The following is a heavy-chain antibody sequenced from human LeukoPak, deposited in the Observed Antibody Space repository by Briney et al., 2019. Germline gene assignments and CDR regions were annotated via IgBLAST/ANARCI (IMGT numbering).Heavy chain of an antibody. Sequence: SSVKVSSTASGSTFTSYGISWVRQAPGQGLEWMGWISSYNGNTNYAQKLQGRATMTTDTSTSTAYMELRSLRSDDTAVYYCARAYDFWSGYYRAYFDYWGQGTLVTVSS. CDR2: ISSYNGNT. V-gene: IGHV1-18*01. CDR1: GSTFTSYG. J-gene: IGHJ4*02. CDR3: ARAYDFWSGYYRAYFDY. D-gene: IGHD3-3*01.